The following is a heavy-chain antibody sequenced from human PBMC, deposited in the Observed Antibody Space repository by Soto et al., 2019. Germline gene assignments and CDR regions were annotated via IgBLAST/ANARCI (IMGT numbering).Heavy chain of an antibody. CDR1: GFTFSSYS. D-gene: IGHD6-13*01. V-gene: IGHV3-21*01. Sequence: GGSLRLSCAASGFTFSSYSMNWVRQAPGKGLEWVSSISSSSSYIYYADSVKGRFTISRDNAKNSLYLQMNSLRAEDTAVYYSARTYSSSWRVYYYYGMDVWGQGTTVTVSS. CDR3: ARTYSSSWRVYYYYGMDV. J-gene: IGHJ6*02. CDR2: ISSSSSYI.